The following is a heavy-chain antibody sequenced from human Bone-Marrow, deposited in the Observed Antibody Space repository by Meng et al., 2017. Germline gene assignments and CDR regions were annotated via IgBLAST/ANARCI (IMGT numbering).Heavy chain of an antibody. Sequence: SETLSLTCAVSNFSISSGYYWAWIRQPPGKGLEWIGSIYHSGNTYYNPSPKSRVTISVDTSKNQFSLKLGSVTAADTAVYYCARRSMDFDYWGQGTLVTVSS. CDR3: ARRSMDFDY. CDR2: IYHSGNT. CDR1: NFSISSGYY. V-gene: IGHV4-38-2*01. J-gene: IGHJ4*02.